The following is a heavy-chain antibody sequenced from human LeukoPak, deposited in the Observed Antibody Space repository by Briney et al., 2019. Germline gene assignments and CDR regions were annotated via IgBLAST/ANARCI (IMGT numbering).Heavy chain of an antibody. CDR2: IYWDDDK. J-gene: IGHJ4*02. Sequence: SGPTLVNPTQTLTLTCTFSGFSLSTSGGGLGWILQPPGKALEWLALIYWDDDKRYSPSLKSRLTITKDTSKNQVVLTMTNMDPVDTATYYCAHSSSGGNSGAYYFDYWGQGTLVTVSS. CDR3: AHSSSGGNSGAYYFDY. V-gene: IGHV2-5*02. D-gene: IGHD4-23*01. CDR1: GFSLSTSGGG.